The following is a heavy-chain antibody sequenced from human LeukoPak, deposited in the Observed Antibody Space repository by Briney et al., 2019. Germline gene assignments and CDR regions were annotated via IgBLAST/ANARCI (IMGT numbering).Heavy chain of an antibody. CDR2: IRYDGGNK. CDR1: RFTFSSYA. Sequence: GGSLRLSCAASRFTFSSYAMHWVRQAPGKGLEWVAFIRYDGGNKYYADSVKGRFTISRDNAKNSLYLQMNSLRAEDTALYYCAKERRLLWFGELTDWGQGILVTVSS. D-gene: IGHD3-10*01. J-gene: IGHJ4*02. V-gene: IGHV3-30*02. CDR3: AKERRLLWFGELTD.